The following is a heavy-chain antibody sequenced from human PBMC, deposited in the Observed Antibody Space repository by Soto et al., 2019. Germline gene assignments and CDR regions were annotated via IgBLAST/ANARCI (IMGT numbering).Heavy chain of an antibody. J-gene: IGHJ4*02. D-gene: IGHD4-17*01. CDR1: GFTFSDYY. CDR3: ARDNTVTRSDY. CDR2: ISSSSSYT. V-gene: IGHV3-11*06. Sequence: GSLRLSCAASGFTFSDYYMSWIRQAPGKGLEWVSYISSSSSYTNYADSVKGRFTISRDNAKNSLYLQMNSLRAEDTAVYYCARDNTVTRSDYWGQGTLVTVSS.